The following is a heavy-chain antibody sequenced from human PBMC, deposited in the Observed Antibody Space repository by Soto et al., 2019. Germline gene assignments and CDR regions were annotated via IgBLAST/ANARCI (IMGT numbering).Heavy chain of an antibody. D-gene: IGHD1-1*01. J-gene: IGHJ5*01. Sequence: SETLSHTCTVSGGSISSGYYYWSWLRQPPGKGLEWIGYLYYSGTTNYNPSLKSRAAISIDTSKNQFSLKLNSVTAADTAVYYFARGDRAHDPPFDSPGQGSPVIV. V-gene: IGHV4-61*01. CDR1: GGSISSGYYY. CDR3: ARGDRAHDPPFDS. CDR2: LYYSGTT.